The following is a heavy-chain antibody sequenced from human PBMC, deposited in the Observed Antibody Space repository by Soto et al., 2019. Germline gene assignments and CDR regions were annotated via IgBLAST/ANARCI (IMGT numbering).Heavy chain of an antibody. CDR3: ARQSQGYSYGYVIEYFDY. CDR1: GGSISSSSYY. J-gene: IGHJ4*02. V-gene: IGHV4-39*01. D-gene: IGHD5-18*01. Sequence: PSETLSLTCTVSGGSISSSSYYWGWIRQPPGKGLEWIGSIYYSGSTYYNPSLKSRVTISVGTSKNQFSLKLSSVTAADTAVYYCARQSQGYSYGYVIEYFDYWGQGTLVTVSS. CDR2: IYYSGST.